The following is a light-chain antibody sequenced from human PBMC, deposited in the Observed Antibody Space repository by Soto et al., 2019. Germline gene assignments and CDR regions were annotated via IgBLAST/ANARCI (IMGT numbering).Light chain of an antibody. CDR1: QSVSSN. CDR3: QQYNNWQT. Sequence: ETVMTQSPDILSVSPGERATLSFRASQSVSSNLAWYQQKPGQAPRLLIYGASTRATDIPARFSGSGSGTEFTLTISSLQSEDFAVYYCQQYNNWQTFGQRTRLEV. V-gene: IGKV3-15*01. CDR2: GAS. J-gene: IGKJ5*01.